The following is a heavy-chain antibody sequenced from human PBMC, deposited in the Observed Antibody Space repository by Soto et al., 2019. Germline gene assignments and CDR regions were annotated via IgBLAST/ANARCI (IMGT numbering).Heavy chain of an antibody. D-gene: IGHD2-2*01. CDR3: ARIDSVVPATEGLYWFDP. CDR2: IYWDDDQ. Sequence: SGPTLVNPTQTLTLTCTFSGFSLTTRGVGVGWIRQPPGKALEWLALIYWDDDQRYSPSLKSRLTISKDTSKSQVVLTMTNMDPVDTATYYCARIDSVVPATEGLYWFDPWGQGTLVTVSS. V-gene: IGHV2-5*02. J-gene: IGHJ5*02. CDR1: GFSLTTRGVG.